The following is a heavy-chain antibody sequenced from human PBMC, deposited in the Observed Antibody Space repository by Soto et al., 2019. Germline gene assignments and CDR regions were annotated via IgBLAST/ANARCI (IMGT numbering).Heavy chain of an antibody. Sequence: PSETLSLTCIVPGGSINSNSYFWAWIRQPPGGGLAWIASISHNGGTHYNPSLNSRVTLSIDMTNNHVSLILNSVTAADTAVYYCARVGPWVPYYYDSSPYTFENWFDPWGQGTLVTVSS. J-gene: IGHJ5*02. CDR3: ARVGPWVPYYYDSSPYTFENWFDP. D-gene: IGHD3-22*01. V-gene: IGHV4-39*02. CDR1: GGSINSNSYF. CDR2: ISHNGGT.